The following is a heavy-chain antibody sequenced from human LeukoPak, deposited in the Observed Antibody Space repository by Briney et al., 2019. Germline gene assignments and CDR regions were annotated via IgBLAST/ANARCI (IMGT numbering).Heavy chain of an antibody. CDR3: ARDAAGTAPGAFDI. V-gene: IGHV3-21*01. J-gene: IGHJ3*02. CDR2: ISGSGTYI. Sequence: PGGSLRLSCAASGFSFNAYNMNWVRQAPGKGLEWVSSISGSGTYISYADSLKGRFTISRDNGKKALYLQVSSLRAEDTAVYYCARDAAGTAPGAFDIWGQGTMVTVSS. CDR1: GFSFNAYN. D-gene: IGHD6-13*01.